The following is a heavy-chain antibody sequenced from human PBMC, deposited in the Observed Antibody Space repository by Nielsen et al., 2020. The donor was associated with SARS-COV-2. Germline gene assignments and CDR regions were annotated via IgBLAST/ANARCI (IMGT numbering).Heavy chain of an antibody. Sequence: GGSLRLSCAASGFTFSSYGMHWVRQAPGKGLEWVAVIWYDGSNKYYADSVKGRFTISRDNSKNTLYLQMNSLRHDDTAVYYCARETFEYTSSFYDYWGQGTLVTVSS. J-gene: IGHJ4*02. CDR3: ARETFEYTSSFYDY. CDR2: IWYDGSNK. CDR1: GFTFSSYG. D-gene: IGHD6-6*01. V-gene: IGHV3-33*01.